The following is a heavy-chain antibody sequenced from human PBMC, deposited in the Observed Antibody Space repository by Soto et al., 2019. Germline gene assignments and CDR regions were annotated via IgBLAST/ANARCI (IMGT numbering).Heavy chain of an antibody. V-gene: IGHV3-48*02. Sequence: GGSLRLSCAASGFTFSSYSMKWVRQAPGKGLEWVSYISSSSSTIYYADSVKGRFTISRDKAKNSLYLQMNSLRDEDTAVYYCARDKATQWNPNWFDPWGQGTLVTVSS. CDR1: GFTFSSYS. D-gene: IGHD1-1*01. J-gene: IGHJ5*02. CDR3: ARDKATQWNPNWFDP. CDR2: ISSSSSTI.